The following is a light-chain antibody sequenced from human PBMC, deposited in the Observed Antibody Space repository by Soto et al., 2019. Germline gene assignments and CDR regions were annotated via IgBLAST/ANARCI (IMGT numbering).Light chain of an antibody. CDR2: SNI. CDR3: AAWDGSLHVYV. V-gene: IGLV1-44*01. Sequence: QSVLTQPPSASGTPGQRVTISCSGSSSNIGSNNVNWYQQLPGTAPKLVIYSNIQRPSGVPDRFSGSKSGTSASLAISGLLSDDEADYYCAAWDGSLHVYVFGAGTKVTVL. CDR1: SSNIGSNN. J-gene: IGLJ1*01.